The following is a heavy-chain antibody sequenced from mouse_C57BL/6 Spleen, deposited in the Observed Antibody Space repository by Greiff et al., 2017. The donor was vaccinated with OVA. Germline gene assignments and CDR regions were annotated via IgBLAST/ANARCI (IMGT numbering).Heavy chain of an antibody. V-gene: IGHV1-50*01. CDR3: ARWYDSFAY. D-gene: IGHD2-4*01. J-gene: IGHJ3*01. CDR1: GYTFTSYW. Sequence: QVQLQQPGAELVKPGASVKLSCKASGYTFTSYWMQWVKQRPGQGLEWIGEIDPSDSYTNHNQKFKGKATLTVDTSSSTAYMQLSSLTSEDSAVYYCARWYDSFAYWGKGTLVTVSA. CDR2: IDPSDSYT.